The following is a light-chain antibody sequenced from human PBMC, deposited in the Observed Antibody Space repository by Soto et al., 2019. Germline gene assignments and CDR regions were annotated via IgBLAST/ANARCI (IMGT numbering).Light chain of an antibody. Sequence: DIQMNQSPSFVSASVGDTVIITCRPSQAISNWLAWYQQKPGEAPRLLIYRISTLQGGVPSRFSGSGSGTDFTLTISSLQPEDFGTYYCQQGQSFPLTGGGGTKVDIK. V-gene: IGKV1-12*01. CDR2: RIS. CDR3: QQGQSFPLT. CDR1: QAISNW. J-gene: IGKJ4*01.